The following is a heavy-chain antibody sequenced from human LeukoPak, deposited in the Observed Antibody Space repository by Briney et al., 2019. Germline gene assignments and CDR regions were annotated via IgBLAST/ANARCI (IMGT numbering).Heavy chain of an antibody. V-gene: IGHV3-21*01. CDR1: EFTFSTYN. CDR3: ARDYIAYDPLDY. Sequence: KAGGSLRLSCAASEFTFSTYNMNWVRQAPGKGLEWVSSISSSSTYIYYTDSVRGRFTISRDNAKNSLYLQMNSLRAEDTAVYWCARDYIAYDPLDYWGQGTLVTVSS. CDR2: ISSSSTYI. D-gene: IGHD3-3*01. J-gene: IGHJ4*02.